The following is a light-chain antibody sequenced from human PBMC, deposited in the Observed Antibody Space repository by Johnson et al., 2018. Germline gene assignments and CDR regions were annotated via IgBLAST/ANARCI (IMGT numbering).Light chain of an antibody. V-gene: IGLV1-51*02. CDR1: SSNIGNNY. J-gene: IGLJ1*01. CDR3: GTGDSSLSAGNG. Sequence: QSVLTQPPSVSAAPGQKVTISCSGSSSNIGNNYVSWYQQLPGTAPKLLIYENNKRPSGIPDRFSGSKSGTSATMGITGLQTGDEADYYCGTGDSSLSAGNGVGPGTKVTVL. CDR2: ENN.